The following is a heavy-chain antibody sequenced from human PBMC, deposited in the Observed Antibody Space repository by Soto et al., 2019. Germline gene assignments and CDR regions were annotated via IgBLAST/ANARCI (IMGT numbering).Heavy chain of an antibody. V-gene: IGHV1-69*06. D-gene: IGHD3-22*01. CDR2: IIPIFGTA. CDR1: GGTFSSYA. Sequence: QVQLVQSGAEVKKPGSSVKVSCKASGGTFSSYAISWVRQAPGQGLEWMGGIIPIFGTANYAQKFQGSVTITADKSTSTAYMDLSSLRSEDTAVYYCARSGYDSSGYYLTFNWFDPWGQGTLVTVSS. CDR3: ARSGYDSSGYYLTFNWFDP. J-gene: IGHJ5*02.